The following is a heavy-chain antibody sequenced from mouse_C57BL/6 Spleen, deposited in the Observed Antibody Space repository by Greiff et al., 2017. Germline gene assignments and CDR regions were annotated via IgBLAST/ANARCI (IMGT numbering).Heavy chain of an antibody. CDR1: GYSITSGYY. Sequence: QLQESGPGLVKPSQSLSLTCSVTGYSITSGYYWNWIRQFPGNKLEWMGYISYDGSNNYNPSLKNRISITRDTSKNQFFLKLNSVTTEDTATYYCARAPYYYGSSYGYFDYWGQGTTLTVSS. D-gene: IGHD1-1*01. J-gene: IGHJ2*01. CDR2: ISYDGSN. CDR3: ARAPYYYGSSYGYFDY. V-gene: IGHV3-6*01.